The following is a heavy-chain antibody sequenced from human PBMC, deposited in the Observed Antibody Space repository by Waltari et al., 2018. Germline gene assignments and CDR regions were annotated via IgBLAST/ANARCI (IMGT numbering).Heavy chain of an antibody. V-gene: IGHV3-74*01. Sequence: EVQLVESGGDLVQPGGSLRLSCAASGFRFSSFWMHWVRQAPGKGLVWGSGFKTEGSGTRTAASVEGRFTISRDKTKNTLYLQMNSLRVEDTAVYYCARGGHVDWLPPDYWGQGTLVTVSS. CDR1: GFRFSSFW. CDR3: ARGGHVDWLPPDY. J-gene: IGHJ4*02. D-gene: IGHD3-9*01. CDR2: FKTEGSGT.